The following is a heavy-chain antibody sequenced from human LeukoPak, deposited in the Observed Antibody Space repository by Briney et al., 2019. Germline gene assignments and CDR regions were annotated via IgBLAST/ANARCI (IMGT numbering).Heavy chain of an antibody. J-gene: IGHJ4*02. CDR2: ISDGGGST. CDR3: AKDARRTSGWYFFDY. V-gene: IGHV3-23*01. Sequence: PGGSLRLSCAASGFTLSSFTMNWVRQAPGRGLEWVSAISDGGGSTYYADSVKGRFTISRDNSKNTLFLQMNSLRAEDTAVYYCAKDARRTSGWYFFDYWGQGTLVTVSS. CDR1: GFTLSSFT. D-gene: IGHD6-19*01.